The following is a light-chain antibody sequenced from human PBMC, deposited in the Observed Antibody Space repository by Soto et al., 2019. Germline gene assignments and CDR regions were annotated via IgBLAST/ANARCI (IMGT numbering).Light chain of an antibody. CDR3: QQYNTFWT. Sequence: DIQMTQSPSTLSASVGDRATITCRASQSISSWLAWYQQKPGKSPKLLIYDVSSLESGVPSRFSGSGSGTEFTLTINGLQPDDFATYYCQQYNTFWTFGQGTKVDIK. CDR2: DVS. J-gene: IGKJ1*01. CDR1: QSISSW. V-gene: IGKV1-5*01.